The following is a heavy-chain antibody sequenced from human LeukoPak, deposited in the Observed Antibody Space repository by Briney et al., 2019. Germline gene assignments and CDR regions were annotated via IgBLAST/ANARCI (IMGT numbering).Heavy chain of an antibody. Sequence: ASEKVSCKASGGSFSTYAVSWVRQAPGQGLEWMGRIYPMLGVDNYAQRFQGRVTITADKSTGTACMELNSLTSEDTAVYYCAREGSGTSSPMAYWGQGTPVTVSS. CDR2: IYPMLGVD. V-gene: IGHV1-69*04. D-gene: IGHD1-14*01. CDR3: AREGSGTSSPMAY. CDR1: GGSFSTYA. J-gene: IGHJ4*02.